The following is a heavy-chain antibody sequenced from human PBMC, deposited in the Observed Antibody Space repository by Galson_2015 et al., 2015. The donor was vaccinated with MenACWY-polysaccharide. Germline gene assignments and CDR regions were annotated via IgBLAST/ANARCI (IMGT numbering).Heavy chain of an antibody. CDR3: ARNYGLDV. Sequence: VKKPGESLQISCKGSGYSFTNYWIAWVRQMPGKGLEWMGIIYPGDSDTRYSPSFEGQVTISADKSINTAYLQWSTLKASDTAMYYCARNYGLDVWGQGTTVTVSS. CDR1: GYSFTNYW. CDR2: IYPGDSDT. V-gene: IGHV5-51*03. J-gene: IGHJ6*02.